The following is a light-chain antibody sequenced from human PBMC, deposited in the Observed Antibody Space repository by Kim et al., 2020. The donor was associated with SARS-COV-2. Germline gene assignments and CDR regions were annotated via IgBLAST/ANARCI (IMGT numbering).Light chain of an antibody. Sequence: SPGERAPLSCRASQTIKNRLVWYQHKPGQAPRLLIYDATTRATGVPARFIGSGSETDFTLTISSLQSEDSAVYYCQQSNDWPPLTFGQGTKVDIK. J-gene: IGKJ1*01. CDR2: DAT. V-gene: IGKV3-15*01. CDR1: QTIKNR. CDR3: QQSNDWPPLT.